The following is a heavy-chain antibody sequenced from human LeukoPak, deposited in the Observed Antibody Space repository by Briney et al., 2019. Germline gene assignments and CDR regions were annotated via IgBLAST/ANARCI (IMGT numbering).Heavy chain of an antibody. J-gene: IGHJ3*02. V-gene: IGHV3-11*01. CDR3: ARERTDAFDI. Sequence: GGSLRLSCAASGFTFSDYYMSWIRQAPGKGLEWISYISTSGSSIYYADSVKGRFTISRDNAQNSLYLQMNSLRAEDTAVYYCARERTDAFDIWGQGTVVTVSS. CDR2: ISTSGSSI. CDR1: GFTFSDYY.